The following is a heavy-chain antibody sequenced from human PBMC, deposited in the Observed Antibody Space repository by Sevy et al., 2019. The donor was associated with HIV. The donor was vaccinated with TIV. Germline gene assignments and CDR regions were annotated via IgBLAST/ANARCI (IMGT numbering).Heavy chain of an antibody. V-gene: IGHV3-48*04. CDR3: ARVPLYSDSHINDY. Sequence: GGSLRLSCAASGFTFSPYSMNWIRQAPGKGLEWLSYISGTGNTIYYAGSVKGRFTISRDNAKNSLYLQMNSLRVEDTAVYYCARVPLYSDSHINDYWGQGTLVTVSS. J-gene: IGHJ4*02. D-gene: IGHD3-22*01. CDR1: GFTFSPYS. CDR2: ISGTGNTI.